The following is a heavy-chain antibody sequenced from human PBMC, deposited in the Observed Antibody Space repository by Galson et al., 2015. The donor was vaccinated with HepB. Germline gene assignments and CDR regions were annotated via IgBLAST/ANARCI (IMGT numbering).Heavy chain of an antibody. D-gene: IGHD7-27*01. CDR3: ARDKPNWGADY. CDR1: GFTFSSYN. V-gene: IGHV3-48*02. Sequence: SLRLSCAASGFTFSSYNMNWLRQAPGKGLEWVSYIGSSGRGYIFYADSVKGRFTVSRDDAKNSLYLEMNSLRNEDTAVYYCARDKPNWGADYWGQGTLVTVSS. J-gene: IGHJ4*02. CDR2: IGSSGRGYI.